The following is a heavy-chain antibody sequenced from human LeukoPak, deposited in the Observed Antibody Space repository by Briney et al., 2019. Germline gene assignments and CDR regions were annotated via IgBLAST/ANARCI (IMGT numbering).Heavy chain of an antibody. D-gene: IGHD6-19*01. CDR2: FNPRGGST. V-gene: IGHV1-46*01. J-gene: IGHJ3*02. Sequence: ASVKVSCKASGYIFTSYYMHWVRQAPGQGLEWMGMFNPRGGSTTYAQKFQGRVTMTRDTSTRTVYMELSSLRSEDTAVYYCAKLAVAGFVTDDAFDIWGQGTMVTVSS. CDR1: GYIFTSYY. CDR3: AKLAVAGFVTDDAFDI.